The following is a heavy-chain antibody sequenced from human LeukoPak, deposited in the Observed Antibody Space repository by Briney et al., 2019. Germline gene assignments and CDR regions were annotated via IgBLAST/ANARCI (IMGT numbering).Heavy chain of an antibody. CDR3: AKDLRAAKIASGY. J-gene: IGHJ4*02. Sequence: GGSLRLSCAASGFTFSSYGMHWVRQAPGKGLEWVAVISYDGSNKYYADSVKGRFTISRDNSKNTLYLQMNSLRAEDTAVYYCAKDLRAAKIASGYWGQGTLVTVSS. CDR1: GFTFSSYG. D-gene: IGHD2-21*01. V-gene: IGHV3-30*18. CDR2: ISYDGSNK.